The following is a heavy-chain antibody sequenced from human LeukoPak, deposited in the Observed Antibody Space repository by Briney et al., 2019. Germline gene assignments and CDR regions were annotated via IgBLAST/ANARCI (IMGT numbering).Heavy chain of an antibody. CDR1: GYSISSGHY. V-gene: IGHV4-38-2*02. D-gene: IGHD4-23*01. J-gene: IGHJ4*02. CDR2: IYHSGST. Sequence: SETLSLTCTVSGYSISSGHYWGWIRQPPGKGLEWIGSIYHSGSTYYNPSLKSRVTMSVDTSKNQFSLKLSSVTAADTAVYYCARAVYGGNSGPRGYYFDYWGQGTLVTVSS. CDR3: ARAVYGGNSGPRGYYFDY.